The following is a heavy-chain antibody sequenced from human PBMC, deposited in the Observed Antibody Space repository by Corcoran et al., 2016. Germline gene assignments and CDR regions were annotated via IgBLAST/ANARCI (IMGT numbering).Heavy chain of an antibody. D-gene: IGHD3-22*01. CDR3: ARAKNPNYDSSGYDDAFDI. J-gene: IGHJ3*02. CDR1: GYTFISYY. CDR2: INPSGGST. V-gene: IGHV1-46*01. Sequence: QVQLVQSGAEVKKPGASVKVSCKASGYTFISYYMHWVRQAPGQGLEWMGIINPSGGSTSYAQKFQGRVTMTRDTSTSTVYMELSSLRSEDTAVYYCARAKNPNYDSSGYDDAFDIWGQGTMVTVSS.